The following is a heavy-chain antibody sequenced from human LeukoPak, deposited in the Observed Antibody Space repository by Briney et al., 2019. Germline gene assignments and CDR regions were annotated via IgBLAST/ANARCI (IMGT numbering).Heavy chain of an antibody. D-gene: IGHD6-13*01. V-gene: IGHV3-7*03. Sequence: GGSLRLSCAASGFTFSSYWMSWVRQAPGKGLEWVANIKQDGSEKYYVDPVKGRFTISRDNAKNSLYLQMNSLRAEDTAVYYCARGVSISSSWYNDIWGQGTMDTVSS. CDR3: ARGVSISSSWYNDI. CDR2: IKQDGSEK. CDR1: GFTFSSYW. J-gene: IGHJ3*02.